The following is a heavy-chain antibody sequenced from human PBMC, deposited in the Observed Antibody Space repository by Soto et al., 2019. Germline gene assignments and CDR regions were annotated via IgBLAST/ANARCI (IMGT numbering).Heavy chain of an antibody. CDR1: GFSLRNSGVG. J-gene: IGHJ4*02. V-gene: IGHV2-5*02. D-gene: IGHD4-17*01. Sequence: QITLKESGPTLVKPTQTLTLTCTFSGFSLRNSGVGVGWIRQPPGKALEWLALIYWDDDKRYSPSLKSRLTINTDTSRSLLVLTLTNMDPVETATCYCVHLTTGCFYFAYWGQGTLVTVSS. CDR2: IYWDDDK. CDR3: VHLTTGCFYFAY.